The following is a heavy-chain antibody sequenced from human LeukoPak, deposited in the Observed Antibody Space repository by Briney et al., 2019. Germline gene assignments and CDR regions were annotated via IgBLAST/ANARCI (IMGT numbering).Heavy chain of an antibody. CDR3: ARGPSRYDFWSGYYTNNWFDP. D-gene: IGHD3-3*01. V-gene: IGHV4-59*01. CDR1: GAYINNYY. CDR2: IYYNGNT. J-gene: IGHJ5*02. Sequence: SETLSLMCTVSGAYINNYYWSWIRQPPGEGLDWFGYIYYNGNTEYNPSLKSRVTVSVDTSKNQFSLKLSSVTAADTAVYYCARGPSRYDFWSGYYTNNWFDPWGQGTLVTVSS.